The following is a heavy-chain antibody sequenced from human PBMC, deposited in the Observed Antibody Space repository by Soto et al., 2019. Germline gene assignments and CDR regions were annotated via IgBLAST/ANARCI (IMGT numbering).Heavy chain of an antibody. CDR1: GFTFSSYA. CDR3: ARDDYGDAFDI. D-gene: IGHD4-17*01. Sequence: VGSLRLSCAASGFTFSSYAMHWVRQAPGKGLEWVAVISYDGSNRYYADSVKGRFTISRDNSKNTLYLQMNSLRAEDTAVYYCARDDYGDAFDIWGQGTMVTVSS. V-gene: IGHV3-30-3*01. CDR2: ISYDGSNR. J-gene: IGHJ3*02.